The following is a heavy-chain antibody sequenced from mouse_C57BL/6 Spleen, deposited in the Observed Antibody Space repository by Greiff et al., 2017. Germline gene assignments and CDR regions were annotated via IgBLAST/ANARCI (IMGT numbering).Heavy chain of an antibody. J-gene: IGHJ4*01. D-gene: IGHD1-1*01. CDR2: IRSKSNNYAT. Sequence: EVKLMESGGGLVQPKGSLKLSCAASGFSFNTYAMNWVRQAPGKGLEWVARIRSKSNNYATYYAASVKDRFTISRDNSESMLYLQMNNLKTEDTAMYYCVRGGSPYAMDYWGQGASVTVSS. CDR3: VRGGSPYAMDY. V-gene: IGHV10-1*01. CDR1: GFSFNTYA.